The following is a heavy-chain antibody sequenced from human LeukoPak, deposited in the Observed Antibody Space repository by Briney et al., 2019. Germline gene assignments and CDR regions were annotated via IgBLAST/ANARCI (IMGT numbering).Heavy chain of an antibody. CDR2: INYSGDTA. Sequence: GGSLRLSCAASEFTFSDYAMNWVRQAPGKGLEWVSTINYSGDTAYYADSVTGRFTISRDNAMNTLYLQMNSLRVDDTAIYYCAKSKNWGYGHGTFVMWGHRTLVTVSS. CDR1: EFTFSDYA. CDR3: AKSKNWGYGHGTFVM. J-gene: IGHJ3*02. V-gene: IGHV3-23*01. D-gene: IGHD3-16*01.